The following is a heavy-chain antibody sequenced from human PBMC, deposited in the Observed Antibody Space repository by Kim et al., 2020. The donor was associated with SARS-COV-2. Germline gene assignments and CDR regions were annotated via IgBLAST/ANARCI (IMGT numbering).Heavy chain of an antibody. J-gene: IGHJ3*02. D-gene: IGHD3-10*01. V-gene: IGHV3-11*01. CDR3: AGEGIHYVFDI. Sequence: YADSVKGRLTISRDNAKNSLYLQMSGLRAEDTAVYYCAGEGIHYVFDIWGQGTMVTVSS.